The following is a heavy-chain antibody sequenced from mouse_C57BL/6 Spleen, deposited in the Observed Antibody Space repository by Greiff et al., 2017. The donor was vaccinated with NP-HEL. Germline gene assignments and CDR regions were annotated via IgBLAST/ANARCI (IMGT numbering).Heavy chain of an antibody. CDR3: ARRGYDYEGDYFDY. J-gene: IGHJ4*01. CDR1: GYSFTGYY. D-gene: IGHD2-4*01. V-gene: IGHV1-42*01. CDR2: INPSTGGT. Sequence: EVKLMESGPELVKPGASVKISCKASGYSFTGYYMNWVKQSPEKSLEWIGEINPSTGGTTYNQKFKAKATLTVDKSSSTAYMQLKSLTSEDSAVYYCARRGYDYEGDYFDYWGQGTSVTVSS.